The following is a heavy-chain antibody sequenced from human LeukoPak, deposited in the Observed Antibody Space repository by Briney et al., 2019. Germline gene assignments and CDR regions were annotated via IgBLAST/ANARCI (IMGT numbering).Heavy chain of an antibody. CDR2: IIPIFGTA. V-gene: IGHV1-69*05. CDR1: GYTFTSYG. CDR3: ARSGGADFWSGYSY. Sequence: SVKVSCKASGYTFTSYGISWVRQAPGQGLEWMGGIIPIFGTANYAQKFQGRVTITTDESTSTAYMELSSLRSEDTAVYYCARSGGADFWSGYSYWGQGTLVTVSS. D-gene: IGHD3-3*01. J-gene: IGHJ4*02.